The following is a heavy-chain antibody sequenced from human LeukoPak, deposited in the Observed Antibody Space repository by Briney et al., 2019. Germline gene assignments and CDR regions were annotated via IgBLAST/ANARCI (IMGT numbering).Heavy chain of an antibody. Sequence: KASETLSLTCAVYGGSFSGYYWSWIRQPPGKGLEWIGEINHSGSTNYNPSLKSRVTISVDTSKNQFSLKLSSVTAADTAVYYCARQSPPRTYRPNYKFDYWGQGTLVTVSS. CDR3: ARQSPPRTYRPNYKFDY. D-gene: IGHD1-14*01. J-gene: IGHJ4*02. CDR1: GGSFSGYY. V-gene: IGHV4-34*01. CDR2: INHSGST.